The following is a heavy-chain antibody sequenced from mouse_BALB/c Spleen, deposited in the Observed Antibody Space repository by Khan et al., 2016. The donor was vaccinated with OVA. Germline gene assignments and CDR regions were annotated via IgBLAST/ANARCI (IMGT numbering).Heavy chain of an antibody. Sequence: VQLVESGAGLVAPSQSLSITCTISGFSLTNYGVHWVRQRPGKGLEWLVVIWNDGNTAYNSALKYRKAIRKDNYKCQVFLKMISIQTDDTAMYFCARQPYYHYNIMNYWGQGTSVTVSS. CDR3: ARQPYYHYNIMNY. D-gene: IGHD2-10*01. J-gene: IGHJ4*01. V-gene: IGHV2-6-1*01. CDR1: GFSLTNYG. CDR2: IWNDGNT.